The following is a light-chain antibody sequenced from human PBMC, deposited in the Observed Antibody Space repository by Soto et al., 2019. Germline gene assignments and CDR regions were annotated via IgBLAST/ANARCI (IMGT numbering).Light chain of an antibody. CDR3: CSYAGNYTLL. J-gene: IGLJ2*01. V-gene: IGLV2-11*01. CDR1: SSDVGGYNY. Sequence: QSVLTQPRSVSGPPGQSVTISCTGTSSDVGGYNYVSWYQQHPGKAPKLMIYDVSKRPSGVPDRFSGSKSGNTASVAISGLQAEDEADYYCCSYAGNYTLLFGGGTKLTVL. CDR2: DVS.